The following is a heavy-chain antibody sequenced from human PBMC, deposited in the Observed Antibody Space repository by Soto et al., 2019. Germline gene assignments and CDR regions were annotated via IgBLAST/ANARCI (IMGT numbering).Heavy chain of an antibody. V-gene: IGHV4-39*01. CDR1: CDSISDTYYY. Sequence: SETLSRTCSFSCDSISDTYYYWGCMQQPPGNGLEWVGTVFYNASTYYSRSLKHRVTISLHKPKNPFIFSVTSVTAADTAVYYCVTHGNVPARPFYYSGMDVWAQGTTATVS. CDR3: VTHGNVPARPFYYSGMDV. CDR2: VFYNAST. J-gene: IGHJ6*02. D-gene: IGHD6-6*01.